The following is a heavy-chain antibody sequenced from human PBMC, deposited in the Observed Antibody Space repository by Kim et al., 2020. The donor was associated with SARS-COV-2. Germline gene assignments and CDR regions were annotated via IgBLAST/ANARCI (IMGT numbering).Heavy chain of an antibody. Sequence: NDAQKFQGRVTSTADKSTSTAYMELSSLRSEDTAVYYCASQYSSSSFFDYWGQGTLVTVSS. D-gene: IGHD6-6*01. V-gene: IGHV1-69*02. CDR3: ASQYSSSSFFDY. J-gene: IGHJ4*02.